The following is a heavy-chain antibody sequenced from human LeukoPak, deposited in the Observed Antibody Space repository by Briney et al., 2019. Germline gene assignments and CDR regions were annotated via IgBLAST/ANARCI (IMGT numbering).Heavy chain of an antibody. CDR3: ARAPFGSNSGGGYFDY. Sequence: PGGSLRLSCAASGFTFSSYSMNWVRQAPGKGLEWLSYISSSPDSVYYADSVKGRFTISRDNAKNSLYLQMNSLRAEDTAVYYCARAPFGSNSGGGYFDYWGQGTLVTVSS. V-gene: IGHV3-48*04. D-gene: IGHD4-23*01. J-gene: IGHJ4*02. CDR1: GFTFSSYS. CDR2: ISSSPDSV.